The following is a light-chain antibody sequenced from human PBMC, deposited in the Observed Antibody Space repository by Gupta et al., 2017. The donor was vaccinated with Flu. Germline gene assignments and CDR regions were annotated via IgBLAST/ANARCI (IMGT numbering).Light chain of an antibody. Sequence: VTPGEPASISCRSSQSLLHINGYNYVDWYLQRPGQSPHLLIYLGSNRASGVPDRFSGSGSGTDFTLKISRVEAEDVGLYYCMQALQTPPTFGQGTRLEIK. V-gene: IGKV2-28*01. CDR3: MQALQTPPT. CDR1: QSLLHINGYNY. J-gene: IGKJ5*01. CDR2: LGS.